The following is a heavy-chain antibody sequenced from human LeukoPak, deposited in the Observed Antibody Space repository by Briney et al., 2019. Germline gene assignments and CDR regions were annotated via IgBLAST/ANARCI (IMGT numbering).Heavy chain of an antibody. CDR2: IYSGGST. D-gene: IGHD4-17*01. CDR3: ARDRGGTTVTSFDY. CDR1: GFTVSSNY. J-gene: IGHJ4*02. Sequence: PGGSLRLSCAASGFTVSSNYMSWVRQAPGKGLEWVSVIYSGGSTYYADSVKGRFTISRDNSKNTLYLQMNSLRAEDTAVYYCARDRGGTTVTSFDYWGQGTLVTVSS. V-gene: IGHV3-53*05.